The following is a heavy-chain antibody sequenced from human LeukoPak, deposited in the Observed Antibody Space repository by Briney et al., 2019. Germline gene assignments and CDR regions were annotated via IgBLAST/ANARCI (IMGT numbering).Heavy chain of an antibody. V-gene: IGHV4-59*01. J-gene: IGHJ5*02. D-gene: IGHD2-15*01. CDR3: ARAQLSCRGGSCYPIWFDP. CDR1: GGSLSNYD. Sequence: PSETLSLTCAVSGGSLSNYDWSWIRQPPGKGLEWVGYIHYSGGTNSNPSVKSRVTISVHKSQNQFSLKLTSVTAADTAVYYCARAQLSCRGGSCYPIWFDPWGQGTVVTVSS. CDR2: IHYSGGT.